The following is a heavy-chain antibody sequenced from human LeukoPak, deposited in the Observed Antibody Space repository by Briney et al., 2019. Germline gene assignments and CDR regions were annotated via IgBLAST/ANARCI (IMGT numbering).Heavy chain of an antibody. Sequence: PGGSLRLSCVASGFTVSNKYMSWVRQAPGKGLEWVSAISGSGGSTYYADSVKGRFTISRDNAKNSLYLQMNSLRAEDTAVYYCAREYYDFWSGYSDNWFDPWGQGTLVTVSS. V-gene: IGHV3-23*01. CDR1: GFTVSNKY. J-gene: IGHJ5*02. D-gene: IGHD3-3*01. CDR3: AREYYDFWSGYSDNWFDP. CDR2: ISGSGGST.